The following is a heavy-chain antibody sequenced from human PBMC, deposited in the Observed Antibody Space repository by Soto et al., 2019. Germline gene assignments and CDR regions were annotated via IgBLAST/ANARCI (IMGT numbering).Heavy chain of an antibody. CDR1: GGSISTDY. CDR2: IYYGGST. V-gene: IGHV4-59*01. CDR3: ARGEWFLRGYGMDV. D-gene: IGHD3-3*01. Sequence: QVQLQESGPGLVKPSETLSLTCTVSGGSISTDYWSWIRQPPGKRLEYIGFIYYGGSTNYNPSLARRVTISPDTSKNQFSLKLSSVTAADTAVYYCARGEWFLRGYGMDVWGRGTTVTVS. J-gene: IGHJ6*02.